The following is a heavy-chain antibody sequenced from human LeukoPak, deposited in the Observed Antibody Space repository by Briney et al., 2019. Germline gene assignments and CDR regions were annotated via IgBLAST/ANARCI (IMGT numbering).Heavy chain of an antibody. CDR1: GYTFTGYY. Sequence: GASVKVSCKASGYTFTGYYMHWVRQAPGQGLEWMGWINPNSGGTNYAQNFQGRVTMTRDTSISTAYMELSRLRSDDTAVYYCAREGRELWFGELFDNWGQGTLVTVSS. V-gene: IGHV1-2*02. CDR3: AREGRELWFGELFDN. J-gene: IGHJ4*02. D-gene: IGHD3-10*01. CDR2: INPNSGGT.